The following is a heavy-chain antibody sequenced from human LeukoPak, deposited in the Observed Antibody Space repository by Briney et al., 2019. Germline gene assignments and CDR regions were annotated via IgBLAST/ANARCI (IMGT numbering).Heavy chain of an antibody. CDR3: ARGCRWGSHFCAFDV. CDR1: GYTFTGYY. Sequence: ASVKVSCKASGYTFTGYYLHWVRQAPGHGLEWMGRINPNSGGTNFAQKFQGRVTMTRDTSISTAYMELSSLTSDDTAVYYCARGCRWGSHFCAFDVWGQGTMVTVSS. J-gene: IGHJ3*01. V-gene: IGHV1-2*06. D-gene: IGHD3-3*02. CDR2: INPNSGGT.